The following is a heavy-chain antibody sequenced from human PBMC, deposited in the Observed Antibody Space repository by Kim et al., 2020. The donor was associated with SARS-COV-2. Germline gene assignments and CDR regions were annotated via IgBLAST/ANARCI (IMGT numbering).Heavy chain of an antibody. CDR2: IYYSGST. CDR3: ARRGDGYSSSWHSGAFDI. CDR1: GGSISSSSYY. V-gene: IGHV4-39*01. D-gene: IGHD6-13*01. J-gene: IGHJ3*02. Sequence: SETLSLTCTVSGGSISSSSYYWGWIRQPPGKGLEWIGSIYYSGSTYYNPSLKSRVTISVDTSKNQFSLKLSSVTAADTAVYYCARRGDGYSSSWHSGAFDIWGQGTMVTVSS.